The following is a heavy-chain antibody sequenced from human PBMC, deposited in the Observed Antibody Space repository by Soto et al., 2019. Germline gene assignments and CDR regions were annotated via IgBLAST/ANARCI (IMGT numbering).Heavy chain of an antibody. CDR3: ARSLLGDYYDSDGLDN. CDR1: GGPYSKYS. V-gene: IGHV1-69*02. J-gene: IGHJ4*02. Sequence: SVKVSCKASGGPYSKYSISWVRQAPGQGLEWMGRIIPIFDITNYAQKFQGRVTITADKSTSTVYMDLSSLRSEDTAVYYCARSLLGDYYDSDGLDNWGQGTLVTAPQ. CDR2: IIPIFDIT. D-gene: IGHD3-22*01.